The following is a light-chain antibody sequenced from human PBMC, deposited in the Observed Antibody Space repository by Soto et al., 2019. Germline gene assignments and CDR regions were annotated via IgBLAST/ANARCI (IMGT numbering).Light chain of an antibody. J-gene: IGLJ1*01. CDR1: SKDVGHFNY. CDR3: TSFTTSNTFV. CDR2: DVS. V-gene: IGLV2-14*03. Sequence: SVLAQPSSLSGSPGQSITHSCPGTSKDVGHFNYVSWFQQHPGKAPKLLIFDVSNWPSGVSDRFSGSKSGNTASLTISGLQPEDEADYYCTSFTTSNTFVFGSGTKVTVL.